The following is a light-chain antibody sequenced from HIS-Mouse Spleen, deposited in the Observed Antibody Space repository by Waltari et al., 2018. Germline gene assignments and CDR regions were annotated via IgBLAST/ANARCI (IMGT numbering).Light chain of an antibody. J-gene: IGLJ2*01. CDR1: ALPKKS. Sequence: SYELTQPPSVSVSPGQTARITCSGAALPKKSAYWYQQKSGQAPVLVIYEDSKRPSGIPERFSGSSSGTMATLTISGAQVEDEADYYCYSTDSSGNHVVFGGGTKLTVL. V-gene: IGLV3-10*01. CDR3: YSTDSSGNHVV. CDR2: EDS.